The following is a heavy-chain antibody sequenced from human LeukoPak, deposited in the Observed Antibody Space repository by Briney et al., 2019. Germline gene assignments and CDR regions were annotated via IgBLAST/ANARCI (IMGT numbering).Heavy chain of an antibody. D-gene: IGHD3-10*01. V-gene: IGHV3-23*01. Sequence: QTGGSLRLSCAASGFTFSSYGMSWVRQAPGKGLEWVSAISGSGGSTYYADSVKGRFTISRDNSKNTLYLQMNSLRAEDTAVYYCAKDYYGSGSYYNGGPWGYFDYWGQGTLVTVSS. CDR3: AKDYYGSGSYYNGGPWGYFDY. J-gene: IGHJ4*02. CDR1: GFTFSSYG. CDR2: ISGSGGST.